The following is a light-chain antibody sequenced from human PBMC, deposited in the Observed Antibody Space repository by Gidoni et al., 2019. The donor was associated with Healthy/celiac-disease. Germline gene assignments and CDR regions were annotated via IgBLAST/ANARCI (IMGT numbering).Light chain of an antibody. V-gene: IGLV2-14*01. Sequence: QSALTQPASVSGSPGQSITIACTGTSSDVGGYNYVSWYQQNPGKAPKLMIYEVSHRPSGVSNRFSGSKSGNTASLTISGLQAEDEADYYCSSYTSSSTEVFGTGTKVTVL. CDR1: SSDVGGYNY. J-gene: IGLJ1*01. CDR3: SSYTSSSTEV. CDR2: EVS.